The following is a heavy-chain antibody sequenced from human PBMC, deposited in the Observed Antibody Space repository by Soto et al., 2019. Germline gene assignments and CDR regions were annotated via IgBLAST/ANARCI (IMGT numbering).Heavy chain of an antibody. CDR1: GFTFTDYA. J-gene: IGHJ6*02. Sequence: QVQVVESGGGVVQPGRSLRLSCAASGFTFTDYAMHWVRQAPGKGLEWVAIISLDGNNKYYAASVKGRFTISRDNSKNTLYLEMNSLRAEDTAVYYGAREFESGSLYGMDVWGRGTTVTVSS. CDR3: AREFESGSLYGMDV. CDR2: ISLDGNNK. D-gene: IGHD3-3*01. V-gene: IGHV3-30-3*01.